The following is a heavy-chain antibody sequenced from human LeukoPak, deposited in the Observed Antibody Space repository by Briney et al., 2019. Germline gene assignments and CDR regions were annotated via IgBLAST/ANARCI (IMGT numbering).Heavy chain of an antibody. Sequence: GGSLRLSCAASGFTFSSYSMNWVRQAPGKGLEWVSSISSSSSYIYYADSVKGRFTISRDSANNSLYLQMNSLRAEDTAFYYCAKDMEGPGSYSNLFDYWGQGTLVTVSS. V-gene: IGHV3-21*04. CDR3: AKDMEGPGSYSNLFDY. CDR1: GFTFSSYS. J-gene: IGHJ4*02. D-gene: IGHD3-10*01. CDR2: ISSSSSYI.